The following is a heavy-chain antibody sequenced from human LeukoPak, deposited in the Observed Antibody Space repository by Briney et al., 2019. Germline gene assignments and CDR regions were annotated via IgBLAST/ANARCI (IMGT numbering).Heavy chain of an antibody. CDR3: AAMTTVTMYSYFFDS. CDR2: IYYSENT. Sequence: SETLSLTCTVSGGSISSYYWSWIRQSPGKGLEWIGYIYYSENTNYNPSLKSRVTISGDTSKNQFSLKLSSVTAADTAIYYCAAMTTVTMYSYFFDSWGQGTLLTVSS. J-gene: IGHJ4*02. D-gene: IGHD4-17*01. CDR1: GGSISSYY. V-gene: IGHV4-59*01.